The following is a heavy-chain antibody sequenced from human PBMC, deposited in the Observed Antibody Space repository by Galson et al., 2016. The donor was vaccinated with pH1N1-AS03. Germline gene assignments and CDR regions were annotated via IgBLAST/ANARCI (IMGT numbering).Heavy chain of an antibody. D-gene: IGHD6-6*01. V-gene: IGHV3-11*05. CDR3: GKGGYSTSPPAVDS. J-gene: IGHJ5*01. CDR2: INAGNNYR. Sequence: SLRLSCAASGFNFRGYYMSWIRQAPGKGLEWVSYINAGNNYREYADSVKGRFTVSRDNAKSSLYLQMNNLRAEDTAVYYCGKGGYSTSPPAVDSWGHGTLVTVSS. CDR1: GFNFRGYY.